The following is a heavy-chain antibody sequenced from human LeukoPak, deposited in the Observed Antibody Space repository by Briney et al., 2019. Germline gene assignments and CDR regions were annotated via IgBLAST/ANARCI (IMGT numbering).Heavy chain of an antibody. J-gene: IGHJ4*02. D-gene: IGHD6-19*01. Sequence: PSETLSLTCTVSGGSISSYYWSWIRQPPGKGLEWIGYIYYSGSTNYNPSLKSRVTISVDTSKNQFSLKLSSVTAADTAVYYCARVAGWHYFDYWGQGTLVTVSS. CDR1: GGSISSYY. CDR3: ARVAGWHYFDY. V-gene: IGHV4-59*01. CDR2: IYYSGST.